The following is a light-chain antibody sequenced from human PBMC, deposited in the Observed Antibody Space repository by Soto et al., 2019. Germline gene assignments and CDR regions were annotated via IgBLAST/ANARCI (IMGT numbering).Light chain of an antibody. V-gene: IGKV1-5*03. CDR2: KAS. CDR3: QQYNSFIWT. J-gene: IGKJ1*01. Sequence: DIQVTQSPSTLSASVGDRVTIICRASQTISSWLAWYQQKGGQAPKLLISKASILDSGVPSRFSGSGSGTEFNLTISSLQPEDFATYYCQQYNSFIWTFGQGTKVDNK. CDR1: QTISSW.